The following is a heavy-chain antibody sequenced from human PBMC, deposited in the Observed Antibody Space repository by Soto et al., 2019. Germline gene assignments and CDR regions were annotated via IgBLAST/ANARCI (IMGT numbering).Heavy chain of an antibody. Sequence: QVQLVESGGGVVQPGRSLRLSCAASGVTLNIYGMHWVRQAPGKGLEWVATISYDGSEKYYADSVKGRFAISRDNSKNTVDLQMNSLTPDDTAVYYCAKARLHDISSTGSDYWGQGTLVIVST. V-gene: IGHV3-30*18. CDR1: GVTLNIYG. CDR3: AKARLHDISSTGSDY. D-gene: IGHD3-9*01. J-gene: IGHJ4*02. CDR2: ISYDGSEK.